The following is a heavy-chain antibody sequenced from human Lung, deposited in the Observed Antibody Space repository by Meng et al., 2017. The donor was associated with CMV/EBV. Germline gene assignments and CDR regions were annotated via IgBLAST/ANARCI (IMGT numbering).Heavy chain of an antibody. CDR3: ASEEGYGSGSYFGDY. V-gene: IGHV3-33*01. Sequence: SGFTFGNYGMHWVRQAPGQGLEWVAMIWYDGSKKFYADSVKGRFTISRDNSTNTLYLQMNNLSVEDMAVYYCASEEGYGSGSYFGDYWSQGTLVTVSS. CDR2: IWYDGSKK. CDR1: GFTFGNYG. J-gene: IGHJ4*02. D-gene: IGHD3-10*01.